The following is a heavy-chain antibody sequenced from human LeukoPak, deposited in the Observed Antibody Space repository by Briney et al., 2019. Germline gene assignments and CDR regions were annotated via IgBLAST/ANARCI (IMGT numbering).Heavy chain of an antibody. CDR1: GGSFSDSY. CDR2: ISHSGST. J-gene: IGHJ4*02. Sequence: SETLSLTCAVYGGSFSDSYWNWIRQPPGKGLEWIGEISHSGSTNYNPSLKSRVTISVDTSKNQFSLKLSSVTAADTAVYYCARGPRITMVRGVSRRSASFDYWGQGTLVTVSS. V-gene: IGHV4-34*01. CDR3: ARGPRITMVRGVSRRSASFDY. D-gene: IGHD3-10*01.